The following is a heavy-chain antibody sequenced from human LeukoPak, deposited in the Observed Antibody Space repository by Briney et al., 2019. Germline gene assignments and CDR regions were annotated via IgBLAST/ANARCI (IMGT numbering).Heavy chain of an antibody. Sequence: SETLSLTCNVSGGSISSYYWSWIRQPPGKGLEWIGYIYYSGSTNYNPSLKSRVTISVDTSKNQFSLKLSSVTAADTAVYYCARMIVVVTASWYFDLWGRGTLVTVSS. J-gene: IGHJ2*01. CDR2: IYYSGST. CDR1: GGSISSYY. CDR3: ARMIVVVTASWYFDL. D-gene: IGHD2-21*02. V-gene: IGHV4-59*01.